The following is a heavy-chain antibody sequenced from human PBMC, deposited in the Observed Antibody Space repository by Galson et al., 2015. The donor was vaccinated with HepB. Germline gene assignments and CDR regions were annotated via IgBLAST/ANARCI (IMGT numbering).Heavy chain of an antibody. CDR3: AKEVREGWGIVVVPVGGVDY. V-gene: IGHV3-23*01. D-gene: IGHD2-2*01. CDR1: GFTFSSYA. J-gene: IGHJ4*02. Sequence: SLRLSCAASGFTFSSYAMSWVRQAPGKGLEWVSAISGSGGSTYYADSVKGRFTISRDNSKNTLYLQMNSLRAEDTAVYYCAKEVREGWGIVVVPVGGVDYWGQGTLVTVSS. CDR2: ISGSGGST.